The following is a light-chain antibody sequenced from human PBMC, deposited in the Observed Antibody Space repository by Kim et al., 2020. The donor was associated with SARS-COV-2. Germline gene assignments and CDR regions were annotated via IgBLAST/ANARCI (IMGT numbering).Light chain of an antibody. CDR1: QSVSSSC. J-gene: IGKJ4*01. CDR3: QQDYNLPLT. CDR2: GAS. Sequence: PGERVTLSCRTSQSVSSSCLTWYQQKPGQEPRLLICGASTRATGIPARFSGSGSGTDFTLTISSLLPEDFSVDYCQQDYNLPLTFGGGTKVDIK. V-gene: IGKV3D-7*01.